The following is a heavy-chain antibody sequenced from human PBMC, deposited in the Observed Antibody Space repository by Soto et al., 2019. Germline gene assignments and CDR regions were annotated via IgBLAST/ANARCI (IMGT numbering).Heavy chain of an antibody. J-gene: IGHJ5*02. V-gene: IGHV4-39*01. Sequence: PSETLSLTCTVSGGSISSSSYYWGWIRQPPGKGLEWIGSIYYSGSTYYNPSLKSRVTISVDTSKNQFSLKLSSVTAADTAVYYCARSGRTYWGGDGRLTYNWFDPCGQGNLVTVSS. D-gene: IGHD2-21*02. CDR3: ARSGRTYWGGDGRLTYNWFDP. CDR1: GGSISSSSYY. CDR2: IYYSGST.